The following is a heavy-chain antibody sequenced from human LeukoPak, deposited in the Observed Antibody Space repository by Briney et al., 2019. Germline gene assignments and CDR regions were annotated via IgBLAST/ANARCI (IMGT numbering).Heavy chain of an antibody. CDR1: GGTFSSYA. CDR3: ARRRRYCSGGSCYSGSHYYYYYMDV. CDR2: IIPIFGTA. D-gene: IGHD2-15*01. V-gene: IGHV1-69*05. Sequence: ASVKVSCKASGGTFSSYAISWVRQAPGQGLEWMGGIIPIFGTANYAQKFQGRVTITTDESTSTAYMELSSLRSEDTGVYYCARRRRYCSGGSCYSGSHYYYYYMDVWGKGTTVTVSS. J-gene: IGHJ6*03.